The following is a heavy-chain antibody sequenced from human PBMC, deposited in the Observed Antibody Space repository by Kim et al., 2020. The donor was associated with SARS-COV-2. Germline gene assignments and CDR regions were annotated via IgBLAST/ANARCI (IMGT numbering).Heavy chain of an antibody. V-gene: IGHV3-30*03. J-gene: IGHJ6*02. Sequence: AGSVKGRFTIYRDNSKHTLYLQMNSLRAEETAVYYCARGRGGTGSYGMVVWGQGTTVTVSS. D-gene: IGHD1-1*01. CDR3: ARGRGGTGSYGMVV.